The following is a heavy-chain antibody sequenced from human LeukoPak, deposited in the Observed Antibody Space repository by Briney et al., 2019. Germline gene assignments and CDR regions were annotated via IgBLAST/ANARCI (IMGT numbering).Heavy chain of an antibody. V-gene: IGHV1-2*02. Sequence: GASAKVSCKASRYIFTSYYIHWVRQAPGQGLEWMGWINPNSGGTQYAQKFQGRVTMTSDTSISTAYMELSRLRSDDTAVYYCARDRGSSWYADYWGQGTLVTVSS. CDR3: ARDRGSSWYADY. CDR1: RYIFTSYY. CDR2: INPNSGGT. D-gene: IGHD6-13*01. J-gene: IGHJ4*02.